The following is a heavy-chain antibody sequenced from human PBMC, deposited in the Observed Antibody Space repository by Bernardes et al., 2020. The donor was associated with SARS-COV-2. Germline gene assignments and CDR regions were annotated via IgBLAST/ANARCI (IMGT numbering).Heavy chain of an antibody. CDR2: FDPEDGET. D-gene: IGHD4-17*01. CDR1: GYTLTELS. J-gene: IGHJ5*02. Sequence: APVKVACKVSGYTLTELSMHWVRQAPGKGLEWMGGFDPEDGETIYAQKFQGRVTMTEDTSTDTAYMELSSLRSEDTAVYYCATSPTVTTVGWFDPWGQGTLVTVSS. V-gene: IGHV1-24*01. CDR3: ATSPTVTTVGWFDP.